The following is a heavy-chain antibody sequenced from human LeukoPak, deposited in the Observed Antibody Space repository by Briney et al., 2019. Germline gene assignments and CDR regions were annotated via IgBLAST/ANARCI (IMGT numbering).Heavy chain of an antibody. D-gene: IGHD3-10*01. V-gene: IGHV3-7*01. J-gene: IGHJ6*02. Sequence: GGSLRLSCAASGFTFSSYWMSWVRQAPGKGLEWVANIKQDGSEKYYVDSVKGRFTISRDNAKNSLYLQMNSLRAEDTAVDYCARDRRFGEFIYYYYGMDVWGQGTTVTVSS. CDR1: GFTFSSYW. CDR3: ARDRRFGEFIYYYYGMDV. CDR2: IKQDGSEK.